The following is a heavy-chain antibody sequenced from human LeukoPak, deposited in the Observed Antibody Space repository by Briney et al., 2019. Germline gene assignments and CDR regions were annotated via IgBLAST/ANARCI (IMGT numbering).Heavy chain of an antibody. D-gene: IGHD7-27*01. CDR3: ASSVPSSTNLGVHFDY. Sequence: GGSLRLPCAASGFTFSSYDMHWVRQATGKGLEWVSAIGTAGDTYYPGSVKGRFTISRENAKNSLYLQMNSLRAGDTAVYYCASSVPSSTNLGVHFDYWGQGTLVTISS. CDR2: IGTAGDT. CDR1: GFTFSSYD. J-gene: IGHJ4*02. V-gene: IGHV3-13*01.